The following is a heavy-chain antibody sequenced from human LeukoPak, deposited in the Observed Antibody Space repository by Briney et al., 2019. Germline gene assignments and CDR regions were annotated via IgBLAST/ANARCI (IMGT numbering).Heavy chain of an antibody. CDR3: ARGRGVPAALIPDLYAYYGMDV. Sequence: GASVKVSCKASGGTFSSYAISWVRQAPGQGLEWMGRIIPILGIANYAQKFQGRVTVTADKSTSTAYMELSSLRSEDTAVYYCARGRGVPAALIPDLYAYYGMDVWGQGTTVTVSS. D-gene: IGHD2-2*01. CDR1: GGTFSSYA. V-gene: IGHV1-69*04. CDR2: IIPILGIA. J-gene: IGHJ6*02.